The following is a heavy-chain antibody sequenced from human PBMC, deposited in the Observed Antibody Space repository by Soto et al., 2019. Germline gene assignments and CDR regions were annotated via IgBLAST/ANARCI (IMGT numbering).Heavy chain of an antibody. CDR2: VYYSGST. Sequence: TLETLSLTCTVSGGSISNYYWTWVRQPPGKGLEWIGYVYYSGSTNYNPSLESRVTISIDASKNQFSLKMKSVTAADTAVYYCVRDYLLTGFDPWGQGALVTVSS. V-gene: IGHV4-59*01. CDR1: GGSISNYY. D-gene: IGHD3-9*01. J-gene: IGHJ5*02. CDR3: VRDYLLTGFDP.